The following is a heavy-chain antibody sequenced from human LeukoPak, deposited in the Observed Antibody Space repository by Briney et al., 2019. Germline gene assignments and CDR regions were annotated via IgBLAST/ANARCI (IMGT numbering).Heavy chain of an antibody. CDR3: ARYGARVTAYYFDY. Sequence: ASVKVSCKASGYTFTGYYMHWVRQAPGQGLEWMGWINPNSGGTNYAQKFQGRVTMTRDTSISTAYMELSRLRSDDTAVYYCARYGARVTAYYFDYWGQGTLVTVSS. CDR1: GYTFTGYY. J-gene: IGHJ4*02. CDR2: INPNSGGT. V-gene: IGHV1-2*02. D-gene: IGHD2-21*02.